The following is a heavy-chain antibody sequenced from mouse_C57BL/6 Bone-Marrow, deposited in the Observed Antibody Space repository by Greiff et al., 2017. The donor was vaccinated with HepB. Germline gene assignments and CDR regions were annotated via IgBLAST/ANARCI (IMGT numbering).Heavy chain of an antibody. CDR2: IYPRSGNT. Sequence: QVHVKQSGAELARPGASVKLSCKASGYTFTSYGISWVKQRTGQGLEWIGEIYPRSGNTYYNEKFKGKATLTADKSSSTAYMELRSLTSEDSAVYFCARLWAYWGQGTLVTVSA. V-gene: IGHV1-81*01. J-gene: IGHJ3*01. CDR1: GYTFTSYG. D-gene: IGHD1-1*02. CDR3: ARLWAY.